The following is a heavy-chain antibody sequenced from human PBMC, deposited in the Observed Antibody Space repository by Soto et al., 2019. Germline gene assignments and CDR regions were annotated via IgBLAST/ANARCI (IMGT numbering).Heavy chain of an antibody. CDR3: DSSDHYYYGMDV. J-gene: IGHJ6*02. CDR2: IYPGDSDT. D-gene: IGHD3-22*01. CDR1: GYSFTSYW. V-gene: IGHV5-51*01. Sequence: PGESLKISCKGSGYSFTSYWIGWVRQMPGKGLECMGIIYPGDSDTRYSPSFQGQVTISAVKSISTAYLQWSSLNASDTAMYYYDSSDHYYYGMDVWGQGTTVTVSS.